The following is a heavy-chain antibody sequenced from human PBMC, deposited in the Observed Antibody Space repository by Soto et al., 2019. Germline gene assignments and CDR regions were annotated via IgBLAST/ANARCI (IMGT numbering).Heavy chain of an antibody. CDR1: GYTFTGYY. Sequence: ASVKVSCKASGYTFTGYYMHWVRQAPGQGLAWMGWINPNSGGTNYAQKFQGRVTMTRDTSISTAYMELSRLRSDDTAVYYCARTIVVVPAAIPGGGGYYYYYGMDVWGQGTTVTVSS. CDR2: INPNSGGT. D-gene: IGHD2-2*02. V-gene: IGHV1-2*02. J-gene: IGHJ6*02. CDR3: ARTIVVVPAAIPGGGGYYYYYGMDV.